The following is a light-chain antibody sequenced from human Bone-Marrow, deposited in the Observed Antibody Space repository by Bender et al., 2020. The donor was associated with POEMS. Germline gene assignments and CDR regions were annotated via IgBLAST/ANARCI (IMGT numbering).Light chain of an antibody. CDR1: SSNIGAHA. CDR2: SSH. Sequence: QSVLTQPPSASGTPGQRVTISCSGGSSNIGAHAVNWYQHLPGTAPKLLIYSSHRRPSEVPDRFSGSRSGTSASLAISGLQSEDEADYYCCSYAGGPVVFGTGTRVTVL. V-gene: IGLV1-44*01. CDR3: CSYAGGPVV. J-gene: IGLJ1*01.